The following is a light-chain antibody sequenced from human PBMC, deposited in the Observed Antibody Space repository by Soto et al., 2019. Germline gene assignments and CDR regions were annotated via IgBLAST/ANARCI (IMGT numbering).Light chain of an antibody. CDR2: EES. CDR1: QAITNN. CDR3: QQYENLPT. J-gene: IGKJ5*01. Sequence: DIHLTQSPSSLSASVGDRVTITCRASQAITNNLAWYQQKPGNPPKLLIYEESTLHSGVPSRFRGSGSGTDFTFTISRLQPEDIATYYCQQYENLPTFGQGTRLEIK. V-gene: IGKV1-33*01.